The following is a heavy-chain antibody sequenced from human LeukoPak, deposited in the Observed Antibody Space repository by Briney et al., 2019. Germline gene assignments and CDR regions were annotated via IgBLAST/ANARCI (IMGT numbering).Heavy chain of an antibody. CDR2: INPNSGGT. D-gene: IGHD2-21*01. CDR1: GYTFTGYY. CDR3: ARTPGDYTVDY. Sequence: ASVKVSCEASGYTFTGYYMHWVRQAPGQGLGWMGWINPNSGGTNYAQKFQGRVTMTRDTSISTAYMELSRLRSDDTAVYYCARTPGDYTVDYWGQGTLVTVSS. J-gene: IGHJ4*02. V-gene: IGHV1-2*02.